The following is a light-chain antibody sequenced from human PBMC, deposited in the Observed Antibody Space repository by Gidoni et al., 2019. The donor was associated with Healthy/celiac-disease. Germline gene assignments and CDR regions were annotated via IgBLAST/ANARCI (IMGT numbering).Light chain of an antibody. V-gene: IGKV3-11*01. CDR2: DAS. Sequence: EIVLTQSPATLSLSPGERATLSCRASQSVSSYLAWYQQKPGQAPRLLIYDASNRATGIPARFSGSGSGTDFTLTISSLEPEDFAVYYSQQLSNWPPWYTFGQGTKLEIK. J-gene: IGKJ2*01. CDR1: QSVSSY. CDR3: QQLSNWPPWYT.